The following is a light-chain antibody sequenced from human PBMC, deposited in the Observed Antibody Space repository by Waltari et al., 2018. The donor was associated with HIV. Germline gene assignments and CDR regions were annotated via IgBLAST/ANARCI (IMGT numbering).Light chain of an antibody. Sequence: DIQLTQSPASLSASVGDRATITCRASQAISNSIAWYQQRPGKAPRLLLFAASRLETGVTSRFIGSGSGTFFTLTITSLQPGDFATYYCQQYYSTTTWTFGQGTRVE. J-gene: IGKJ1*01. V-gene: IGKV1-NL1*01. CDR2: AAS. CDR3: QQYYSTTTWT. CDR1: QAISNS.